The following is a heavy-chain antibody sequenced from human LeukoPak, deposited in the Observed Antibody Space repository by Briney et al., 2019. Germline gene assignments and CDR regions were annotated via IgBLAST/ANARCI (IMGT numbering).Heavy chain of an antibody. D-gene: IGHD6-19*01. CDR2: IHPYSGGT. J-gene: IGHJ5*02. V-gene: IGHV1-2*02. CDR3: ARVRGSSGWYWFDP. Sequence: ASVRVSCKASGYTFTGYYMHWVRPAPGQGLEWMGWIHPYSGGTSYAQKFQGRVTMTRDTSISTAYMDLSRLRFDDTAVYYCARVRGSSGWYWFDPWGQGTLVTVSS. CDR1: GYTFTGYY.